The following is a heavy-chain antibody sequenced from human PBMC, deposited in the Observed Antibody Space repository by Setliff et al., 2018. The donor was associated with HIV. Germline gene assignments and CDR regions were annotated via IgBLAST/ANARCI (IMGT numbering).Heavy chain of an antibody. CDR1: SESFSGYF. V-gene: IGHV4-34*01. CDR2: INQGGTS. D-gene: IGHD3-10*01. J-gene: IGHJ4*02. CDR3: ARRPMIRGKPFDL. Sequence: SETLSPTCAVYSESFSGYFWSWMRQFPGKGLEWITEINQGGTSNYNPSLKSRVTVSVDLSKNQFSLTLTSVTAADTATYYCARRPMIRGKPFDLWGQGTLVTSPQ.